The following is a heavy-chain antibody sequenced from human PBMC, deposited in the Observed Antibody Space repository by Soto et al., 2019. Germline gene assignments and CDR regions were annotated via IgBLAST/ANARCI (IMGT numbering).Heavy chain of an antibody. Sequence: DVQLVKSGGGLIQPGGSLRLSCAASGITATNGHMNWVRQAPGKGLEWVSVIYSDDNTTYADAVKGRFTISRDTSKNTVYLQMNSLRAEATAVYYCARDWNGDKYFDFWDQGSLVTVSS. CDR3: ARDWNGDKYFDF. J-gene: IGHJ4*02. CDR1: GITATNGH. V-gene: IGHV3-53*01. D-gene: IGHD4-17*01. CDR2: IYSDDNT.